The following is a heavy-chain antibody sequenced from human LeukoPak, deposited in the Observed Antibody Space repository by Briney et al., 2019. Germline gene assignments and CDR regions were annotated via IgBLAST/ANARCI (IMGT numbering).Heavy chain of an antibody. J-gene: IGHJ6*02. CDR1: GDSVSSNNVA. V-gene: IGHV6-1*01. CDR3: ASGYSYGYEGYYGMDV. D-gene: IGHD5-18*01. CDR2: TYYRSKWYN. Sequence: SQTLSLTCAISGDSVSSNNVAWNWIRQSPSRGLEWLGRTYYRSKWYNDYAVSVKSRITIDPDTSKNQFSLQLNSVTPEDTAVYYCASGYSYGYEGYYGMDVWGQGTTVTVSS.